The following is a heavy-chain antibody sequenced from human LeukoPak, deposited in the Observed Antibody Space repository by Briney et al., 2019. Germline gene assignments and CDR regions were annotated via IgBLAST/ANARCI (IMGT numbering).Heavy chain of an antibody. CDR2: ISAYNGNT. Sequence: ASVKVSCKASGFTFTSYGISWVRQAPGQGLEWMGWISAYNGNTNYAQKLQGRVTMTTDTSTSTAYMELRSLRSDDTAVYYCARAGYSSSWNPSGYYFDYWGQGTLVTVSS. J-gene: IGHJ4*02. CDR3: ARAGYSSSWNPSGYYFDY. CDR1: GFTFTSYG. V-gene: IGHV1-18*01. D-gene: IGHD6-13*01.